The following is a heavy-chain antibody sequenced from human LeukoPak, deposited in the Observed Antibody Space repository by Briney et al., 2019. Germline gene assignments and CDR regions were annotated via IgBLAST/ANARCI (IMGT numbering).Heavy chain of an antibody. CDR2: MNPNSGNT. V-gene: IGHV1-8*01. CDR3: ATIGRITGTRYYYYYMDV. J-gene: IGHJ6*03. CDR1: GYTFTSYD. Sequence: ASVKVSCKASGYTFTSYDINWVRQATGQGLEWMGWMNPNSGNTGYAQKFQGRVTMTRNTSISTAYMELSSLRSEDTAVYYCATIGRITGTRYYYYYMDVWGKGTTVTVSS. D-gene: IGHD1-7*01.